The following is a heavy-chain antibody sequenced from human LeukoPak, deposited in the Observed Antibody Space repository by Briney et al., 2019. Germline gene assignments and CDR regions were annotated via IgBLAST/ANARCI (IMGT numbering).Heavy chain of an antibody. Sequence: SETLSLTCAVSGGSISSYYWSWVRQPPGKGLEWIGHIYYSGSTNYNPSLKSRVTISVDTSKNQFSLKLSSVTAADTAVYYCARHNWNYDNWFDPWGQGTLVTVSS. J-gene: IGHJ5*02. CDR3: ARHNWNYDNWFDP. V-gene: IGHV4-59*01. CDR2: IYYSGST. CDR1: GGSISSYY. D-gene: IGHD1-7*01.